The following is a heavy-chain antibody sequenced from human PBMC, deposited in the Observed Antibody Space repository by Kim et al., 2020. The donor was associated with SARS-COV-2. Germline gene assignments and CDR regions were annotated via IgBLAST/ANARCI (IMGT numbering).Heavy chain of an antibody. J-gene: IGHJ5*02. CDR1: GGSVSGYY. D-gene: IGHD3-10*01. Sequence: SETLSLTCTVSGGSVSGYYWSWIRQPPGKGPEWIGHIYSSGSANHNPSLKSRVTISLDTSKNQFSLKLSSVTAADTAVYYCARAPRGNRVNWFDPWGQGTLVTVSS. CDR2: IYSSGSA. V-gene: IGHV4-59*02. CDR3: ARAPRGNRVNWFDP.